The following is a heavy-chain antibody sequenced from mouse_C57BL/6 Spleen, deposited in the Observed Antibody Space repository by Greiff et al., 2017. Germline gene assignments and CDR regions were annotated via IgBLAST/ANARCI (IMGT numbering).Heavy chain of an antibody. J-gene: IGHJ3*01. CDR2: ISYDGSN. CDR3: ARDREERPSCNYPAWFAY. V-gene: IGHV3-6*01. D-gene: IGHD2-1*01. Sequence: EVHLVESGPGLVKPSQSLSLTCSVTGYSITSGYYWNWIRQFPGNKLEWMGYISYDGSNKYNPSIKNRISITRDTSKNQFFLNLNSVTTEDTATYYCARDREERPSCNYPAWFAYWGQGTLVTVSA. CDR1: GYSITSGYY.